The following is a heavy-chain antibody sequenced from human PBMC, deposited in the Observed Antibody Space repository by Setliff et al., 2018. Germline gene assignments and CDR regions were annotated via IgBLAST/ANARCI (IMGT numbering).Heavy chain of an antibody. CDR2: IRHDGNNK. CDR1: GFSFSNHG. Sequence: PWGSLRLSCAASGFSFSNHGMHWVRQAPGKGLEWVAFIRHDGNNKYYKDSVRGRFTISRDNSKNTVYLQMNSLRPEDTAVYFCAKELIEVLMTGLEFWGQGTMVTVSS. D-gene: IGHD3-22*01. J-gene: IGHJ4*02. V-gene: IGHV3-30*02. CDR3: AKELIEVLMTGLEF.